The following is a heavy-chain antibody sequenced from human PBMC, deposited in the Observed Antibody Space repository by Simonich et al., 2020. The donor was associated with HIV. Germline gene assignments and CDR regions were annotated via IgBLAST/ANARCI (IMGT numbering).Heavy chain of an antibody. J-gene: IGHJ1*01. CDR2: NNHSGSN. CDR1: GGSFSGYY. Sequence: QVQLRQWGAGLLKPSETLSLTCAVYGGSFSGYYWSWIRQPPGKGLEWIGENNHSGSNNDNPPLKSRVTISVDTSKNQFSLKLSSVTAADTAVYYCARLTAGGLGEYFQHWGQGTLVTVSS. CDR3: ARLTAGGLGEYFQH. D-gene: IGHD6-13*01. V-gene: IGHV4-34*01.